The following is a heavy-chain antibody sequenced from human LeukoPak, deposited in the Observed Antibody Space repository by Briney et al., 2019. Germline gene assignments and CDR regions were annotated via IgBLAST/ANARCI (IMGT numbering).Heavy chain of an antibody. J-gene: IGHJ4*02. CDR2: ISYDGSIK. V-gene: IGHV3-30*04. D-gene: IGHD6-13*01. Sequence: PGGSLRLSCAASGFTFSSYAMHWVRQTPGRGLEWVAVISYDGSIKYYADSVKGRFTISRDNFKNTLYLQMNSLRPEDTAVYYCARGLRGAAAGNPFDYWGQGTLVTVSS. CDR1: GFTFSSYA. CDR3: ARGLRGAAAGNPFDY.